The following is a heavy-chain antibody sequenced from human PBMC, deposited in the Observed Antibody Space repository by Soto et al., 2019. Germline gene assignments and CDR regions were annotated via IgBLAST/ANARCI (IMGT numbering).Heavy chain of an antibody. V-gene: IGHV4-4*07. CDR3: ARDIRIAAAGLYYYYYGMDV. J-gene: IGHJ6*02. CDR1: GGSISSYY. Sequence: SETLSLTCTVSGGSISSYYWSWIRQPAGKGLEWIGRIYTSGSTNYNPSLKSRVTMSVDTSKNQFSLKLSSVTAADTAVYYCARDIRIAAAGLYYYYYGMDVWGQGTTVTVSS. D-gene: IGHD6-13*01. CDR2: IYTSGST.